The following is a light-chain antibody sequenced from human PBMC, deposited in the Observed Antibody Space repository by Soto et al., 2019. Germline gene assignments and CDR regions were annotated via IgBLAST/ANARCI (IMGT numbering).Light chain of an antibody. Sequence: DIQMTQSPSSLSASVGDRVTITCRASQGISNYVAWYQQKPETAPKVLISAASTSQSGIPSRFSGSGFGTDFTLNISSLQPEDVATYYCQKYSSAPFTFGPGTKVEIK. CDR3: QKYSSAPFT. CDR1: QGISNY. V-gene: IGKV1-27*01. CDR2: AAS. J-gene: IGKJ3*01.